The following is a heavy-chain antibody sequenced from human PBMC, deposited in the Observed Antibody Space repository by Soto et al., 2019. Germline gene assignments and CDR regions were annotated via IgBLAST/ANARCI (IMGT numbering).Heavy chain of an antibody. V-gene: IGHV3-72*01. Sequence: VQLVESGGGLVQPGGSLRLSCVASGSTFSDQYMDWVRQAPGKGLEWIGRIANKVNGYTTEYAPSVKGRFSISRDDSESGLYLQMSDLKTEDTAKYSCTRGYSGVSIYAFDIWGQGTGVTVSS. CDR1: GSTFSDQY. D-gene: IGHD6-19*01. CDR3: TRGYSGVSIYAFDI. J-gene: IGHJ3*02. CDR2: IANKVNGYTT.